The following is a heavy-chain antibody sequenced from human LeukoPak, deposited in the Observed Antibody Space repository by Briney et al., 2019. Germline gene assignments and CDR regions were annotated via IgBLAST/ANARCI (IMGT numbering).Heavy chain of an antibody. CDR3: AKEFMDFWSGWSGEDWFDP. V-gene: IGHV3-23*01. CDR1: GFTFSSYA. CDR2: ISGSGGST. J-gene: IGHJ5*02. Sequence: SGGSLRLSCAASGFTFSSYAMSWVRQAPGKGLEWVSAISGSGGSTYYADSVKGRFTISRDNSKNTLHLQMNSLRAEDTAVYYCAKEFMDFWSGWSGEDWFDPWGQGTLVTVSS. D-gene: IGHD3-3*01.